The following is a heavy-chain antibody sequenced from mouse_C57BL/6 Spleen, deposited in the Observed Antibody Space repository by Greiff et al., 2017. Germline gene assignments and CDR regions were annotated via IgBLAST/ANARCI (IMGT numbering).Heavy chain of an antibody. D-gene: IGHD1-1*01. CDR3: AREGVYYGSSYYFDY. V-gene: IGHV1-9*01. Sequence: QVQLQQSGAELMKPGASVKLSCKATGYTFTGYWIEWVKQRPGHGLEWIGEILPGSGSTNYNEKVKGKATFTADTSSNTAYMQLSSLTTEDSAIYYCAREGVYYGSSYYFDYWGQGTTLTVSS. J-gene: IGHJ2*01. CDR1: GYTFTGYW. CDR2: ILPGSGST.